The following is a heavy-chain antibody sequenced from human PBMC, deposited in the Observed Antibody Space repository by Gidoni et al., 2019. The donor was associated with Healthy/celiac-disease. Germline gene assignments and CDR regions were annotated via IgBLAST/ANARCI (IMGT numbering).Heavy chain of an antibody. Sequence: EVQLVESGGVLVQPGGSLRLSCAASGFTFSRYWMSWVRQAPGKGLEWVANIKKDGSEKYYVDSVKGRFTISRDNAKNSLYLQMNSLRAEDTAVYYCARLDYGDYGRYYFDYWGQGTLVTVSS. D-gene: IGHD4-17*01. J-gene: IGHJ4*02. CDR1: GFTFSRYW. CDR2: IKKDGSEK. V-gene: IGHV3-7*03. CDR3: ARLDYGDYGRYYFDY.